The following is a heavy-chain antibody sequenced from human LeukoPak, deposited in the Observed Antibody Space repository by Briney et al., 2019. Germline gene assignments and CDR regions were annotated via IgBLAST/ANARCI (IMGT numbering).Heavy chain of an antibody. J-gene: IGHJ4*02. CDR3: ARRRGPYSSSWYAVDY. D-gene: IGHD6-13*01. CDR1: GGSITSYY. CDR2: IYVSGST. V-gene: IGHV4-59*08. Sequence: PSETLSLTCSVSGGSITSYYWSWIRQPPGKGLEWIGYIYVSGSTKYNPSLKSRVTISVDTSKNQFSLKLSSVTAADTAVYYCARRRGPYSSSWYAVDYWGQGTLVTVSS.